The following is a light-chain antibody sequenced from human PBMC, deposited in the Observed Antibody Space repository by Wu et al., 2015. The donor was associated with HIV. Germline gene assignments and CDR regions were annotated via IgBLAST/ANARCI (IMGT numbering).Light chain of an antibody. CDR3: QQYGRSPAT. CDR1: QSVRIN. V-gene: IGKV3-15*01. J-gene: IGKJ1*01. Sequence: EIVMTQSPATLSVSPGERATLSCRASQSVRINLAWYQQKPGQAPRLLIYGASTRATGIPARFSGSGSGTDFTLTISRLEPEDFAVYYCQQYGRSPATFGQGTKVEI. CDR2: GAS.